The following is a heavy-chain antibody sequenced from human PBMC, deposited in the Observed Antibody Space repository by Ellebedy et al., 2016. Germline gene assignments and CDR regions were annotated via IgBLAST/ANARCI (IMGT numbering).Heavy chain of an antibody. D-gene: IGHD3-16*01. CDR3: ARVGGPVYLAYSSDY. Sequence: GESLKISXAASGFTFSSYSMNWVRQAPGKGLEWVSSISSSSNYIYYADSVKGRFTISRDNAKNSLYLQMNSLRAEDTAVYYCARVGGPVYLAYSSDYWGQGTLVTVSS. V-gene: IGHV3-21*01. CDR2: ISSSSNYI. J-gene: IGHJ4*02. CDR1: GFTFSSYS.